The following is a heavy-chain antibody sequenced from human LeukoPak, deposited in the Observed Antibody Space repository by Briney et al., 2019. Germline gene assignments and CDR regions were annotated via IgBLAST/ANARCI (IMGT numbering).Heavy chain of an antibody. V-gene: IGHV3-7*01. D-gene: IGHD6-19*01. J-gene: IGHJ4*02. CDR3: ARDFPERSSGFDY. CDR2: INHNGNVN. CDR1: GFTFSSYW. Sequence: GGSLRLSCAASGFTFSSYWMNWARQAPGKGLEWVARINHNGNVNYYVDSVKGRFTISRDNAKNSLYLQMNSLRAEDTAVYYCARDFPERSSGFDYWGQGTLVTVSS.